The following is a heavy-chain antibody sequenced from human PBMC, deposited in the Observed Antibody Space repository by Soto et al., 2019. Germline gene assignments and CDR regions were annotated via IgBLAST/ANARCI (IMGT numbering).Heavy chain of an antibody. D-gene: IGHD6-13*01. J-gene: IGHJ5*02. CDR2: IYWNDDK. CDR3: AHRPQGQQLALYNWFDP. Sequence: GSGPTLVNPTQTLTLTCTFSGFSLSTSGVGVGWIRQPPGKALEWLALIYWNDDKRYSPSLKSRLTITKDTSKNQVVLTMTNMDPVDTATYYCAHRPQGQQLALYNWFDPWGQGTLVTVSS. V-gene: IGHV2-5*01. CDR1: GFSLSTSGVG.